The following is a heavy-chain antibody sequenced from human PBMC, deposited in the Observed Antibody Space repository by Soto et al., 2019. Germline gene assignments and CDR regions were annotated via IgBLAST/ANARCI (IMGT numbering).Heavy chain of an antibody. D-gene: IGHD6-13*01. V-gene: IGHV3-7*05. J-gene: IGHJ4*02. CDR2: IKQDGSEK. Sequence: GGALRLSCAAPGFTLSKYWLNSVHQAPGKGLEWVANIKQDGSEKHHVDSVKGRFTISRDNAKNSLYLQMNSLRAEDTAVYYCARGTIEAAGTDNWGQGTLVTVSS. CDR3: ARGTIEAAGTDN. CDR1: GFTLSKYW.